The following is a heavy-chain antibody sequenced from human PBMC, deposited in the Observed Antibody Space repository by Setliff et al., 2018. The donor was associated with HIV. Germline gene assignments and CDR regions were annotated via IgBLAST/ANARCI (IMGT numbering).Heavy chain of an antibody. V-gene: IGHV1-18*01. D-gene: IGHD3-3*01. J-gene: IGHJ4*02. CDR2: ISAHTGNT. Sequence: ASVKVSCKASGYPFTNYGITWVRQAPGQGLEWMGWISAHTGNTKYTEKVQGRLTLTTDTSTNTAYMELRSLTSDDTAVYYCARDPGPTKFLERYANYCFDSWGQGTLVTVSS. CDR1: GYPFTNYG. CDR3: ARDPGPTKFLERYANYCFDS.